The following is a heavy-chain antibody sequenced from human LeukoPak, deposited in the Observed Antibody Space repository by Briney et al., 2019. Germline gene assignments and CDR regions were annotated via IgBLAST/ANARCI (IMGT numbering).Heavy chain of an antibody. CDR3: AXGYCTGTNCLVDY. Sequence: GGSLRLSCAASGFTVSTNFMNWVRQAPGKGLEWVSIMYSGVSTYYADSVKGRFTISRDDSKNTVCLQMNSLRADYKAMYYCAXGYCTGTNCLVDYWGQGTLVTVSS. CDR1: GFTVSTNF. D-gene: IGHD2-8*02. J-gene: IGHJ4*02. V-gene: IGHV3-53*01. CDR2: MYSGVST.